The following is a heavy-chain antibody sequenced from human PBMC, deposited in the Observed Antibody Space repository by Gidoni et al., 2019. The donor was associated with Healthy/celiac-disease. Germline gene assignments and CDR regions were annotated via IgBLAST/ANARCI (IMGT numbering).Heavy chain of an antibody. V-gene: IGHV1-2*02. D-gene: IGHD2-15*01. CDR2: INPNSGGT. CDR1: GYTFTGYY. J-gene: IGHJ3*02. CDR3: ARDCSGGSCYSYDAFDI. Sequence: QVQLVQSGAEVKKPGASVKVSCKVSGYTFTGYYMHWVRQAPGQGLEWMGWINPNSGGTNYAQKFQGRVTMTRDTSISTAYMELSRLRSDDTAVYYCARDCSGGSCYSYDAFDIWGQGTMVTVSS.